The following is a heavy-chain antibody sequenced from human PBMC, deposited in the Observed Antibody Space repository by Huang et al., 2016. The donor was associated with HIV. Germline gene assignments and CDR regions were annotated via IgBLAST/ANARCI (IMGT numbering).Heavy chain of an antibody. CDR3: SPTGDDYFYHYMDV. CDR2: GRRNAFGGTS. D-gene: IGHD4-17*01. Sequence: VESGGDSLQSGGSLRLSCRGSGLLFNDFAINWFRQSPSEGLEWIGLGRRNAFGGTSKRAPSVKDRFSVSRDESKHVAFLQMENLQVDDTAVYYCSPTGDDYFYHYMDVWGNGTTV. V-gene: IGHV3-49*03. J-gene: IGHJ6*03. CDR1: GLLFNDFA.